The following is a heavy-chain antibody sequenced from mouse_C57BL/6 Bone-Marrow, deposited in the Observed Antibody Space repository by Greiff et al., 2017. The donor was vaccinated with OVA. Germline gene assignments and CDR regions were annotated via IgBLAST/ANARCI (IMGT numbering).Heavy chain of an antibody. J-gene: IGHJ3*01. CDR2: ISSGGSYT. V-gene: IGHV5-6*02. CDR3: ARRGLRRPFAY. CDR1: GFTFSSYG. Sequence: DVQLVESGGDLVKPGGSLKLSCAASGFTFSSYGMSWVRQTPDKRLEWVATISSGGSYTYYPDSVKGRFTISRDNAKNTLYLQMSSLKSEDTAMYYCARRGLRRPFAYWGQGTLVTVSA. D-gene: IGHD2-2*01.